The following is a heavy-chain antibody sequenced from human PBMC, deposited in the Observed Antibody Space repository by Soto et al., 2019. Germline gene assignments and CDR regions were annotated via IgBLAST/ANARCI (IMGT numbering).Heavy chain of an antibody. D-gene: IGHD3-22*01. J-gene: IGHJ1*01. Sequence: PGWSLRLSCAASGFTFSRYWMSLVRQAPGKGLEWVANIKEDGSEKNSVDSVRGRFNISRDNAKNSLFLQMNSLGVEDTAVYYCASHYYDSNGDIIAEYFQHWGQGTLVTVSS. CDR3: ASHYYDSNGDIIAEYFQH. CDR1: GFTFSRYW. V-gene: IGHV3-7*03. CDR2: IKEDGSEK.